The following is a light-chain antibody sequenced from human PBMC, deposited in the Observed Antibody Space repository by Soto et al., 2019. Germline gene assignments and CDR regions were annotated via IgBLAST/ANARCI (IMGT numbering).Light chain of an antibody. Sequence: ETVMTQSPATLSVSPGERATLSCRASQSINSHLAWYQQKPGQAPRLLIYGASTRAAGIPVRFSGSGSGTEFILTISSLQSEDFAVYYCQQYNDWPPRWTFGQGTKVEIK. CDR3: QQYNDWPPRWT. V-gene: IGKV3-15*01. CDR2: GAS. J-gene: IGKJ1*01. CDR1: QSINSH.